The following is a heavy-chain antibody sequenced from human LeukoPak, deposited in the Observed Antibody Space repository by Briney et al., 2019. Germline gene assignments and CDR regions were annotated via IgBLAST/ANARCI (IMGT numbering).Heavy chain of an antibody. CDR1: GYTFTSYG. J-gene: IGHJ4*02. D-gene: IGHD1-26*01. Sequence: ASVKVSCKASGYTFTSYGISWVRLAPGQGLEWMGWISAYNGNTNYAQKLQGRVTMTTDTSTSTAYMELRSLRSDDTAVYYCARGSYPWELGDFDYWGQGTLVTVSS. CDR3: ARGSYPWELGDFDY. V-gene: IGHV1-18*01. CDR2: ISAYNGNT.